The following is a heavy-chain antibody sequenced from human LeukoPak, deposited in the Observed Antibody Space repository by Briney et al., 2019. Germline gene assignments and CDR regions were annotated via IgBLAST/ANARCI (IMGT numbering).Heavy chain of an antibody. J-gene: IGHJ1*01. Sequence: PSETLSLTCAVYGGSFSDYFWSWVRQPPGKGLEWIGEINQSGSSTYNPSLKSRVTMSVDTSKNQLSLKMTSVTAADTAVYYCARTRYCSGGSCYGNFQHWGQGTLVTVSS. V-gene: IGHV4-34*01. CDR3: ARTRYCSGGSCYGNFQH. CDR2: INQSGSS. CDR1: GGSFSDYF. D-gene: IGHD2-15*01.